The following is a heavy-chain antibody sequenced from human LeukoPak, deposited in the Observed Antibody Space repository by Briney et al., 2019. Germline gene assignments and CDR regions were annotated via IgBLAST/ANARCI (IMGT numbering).Heavy chain of an antibody. CDR2: ISSSSSYI. Sequence: KPGGSLRLSCAASGFTFSSYSMNWVRQAPGKGLEWVSSISSSSSYIYYADSVKGRFTISRDNAKNSLYLQMNSLRAEDTAVYYCARGAIFGVVIFYYMDVWGKGTTVTVSS. CDR3: ARGAIFGVVIFYYMDV. D-gene: IGHD3-3*01. V-gene: IGHV3-21*01. J-gene: IGHJ6*03. CDR1: GFTFSSYS.